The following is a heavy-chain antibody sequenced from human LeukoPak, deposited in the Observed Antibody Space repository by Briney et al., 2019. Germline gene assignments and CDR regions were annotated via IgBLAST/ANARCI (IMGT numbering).Heavy chain of an antibody. J-gene: IGHJ4*02. CDR2: IYYSGST. D-gene: IGHD2-8*01. Sequence: SETLSLTCTVSGGSISSSSYYWGWIRQPPGKGLEWIGSIYYSGSTYYNPSLKSRATISVDTSKNQFSLKLSSVTAADTAVYYCARLSRRCTIGVCYRFDYWGQGPLANVSS. CDR1: GGSISSSSYY. CDR3: ARLSRRCTIGVCYRFDY. V-gene: IGHV4-39*01.